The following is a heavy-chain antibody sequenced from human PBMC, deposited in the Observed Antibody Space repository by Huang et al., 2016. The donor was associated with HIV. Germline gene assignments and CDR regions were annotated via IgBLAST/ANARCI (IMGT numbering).Heavy chain of an antibody. V-gene: IGHV1-8*02. J-gene: IGHJ4*02. D-gene: IGHD4-17*01. CDR3: ARSAYGDLDY. Sequence: QVHLVQSGAEVKKPGASVKVSCKASGYTFTNYDINWVRQAPGRGLGWMGWINTNSGNTGFAQSFQGRVTMTRKTSITTAYMELTSLTSEDTAVYYCARSAYGDLDYWGLGTLVIVSS. CDR2: INTNSGNT. CDR1: GYTFTNYD.